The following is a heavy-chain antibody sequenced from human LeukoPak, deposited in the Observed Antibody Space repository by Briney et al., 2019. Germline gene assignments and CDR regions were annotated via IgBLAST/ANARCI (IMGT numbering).Heavy chain of an antibody. D-gene: IGHD3-10*01. J-gene: IGHJ5*02. CDR2: ISAYNGNT. V-gene: IGHV1-18*01. CDR1: GYTLTSYG. CDR3: ARDLKGLLWFGEPPGWFDP. Sequence: ASVKVSCKASGYTLTSYGISWVRQAPGQGLEWMGWISAYNGNTNYAQKLQSRVTMTTDTSTSTAYMELRSLRSDDTAVYYCARDLKGLLWFGEPPGWFDPWGQGTLVTVSS.